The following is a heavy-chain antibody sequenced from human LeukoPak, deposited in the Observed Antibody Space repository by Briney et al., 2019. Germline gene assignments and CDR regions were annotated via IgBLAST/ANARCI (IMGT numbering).Heavy chain of an antibody. Sequence: GGSLRLSCAASGFTFSSYAMSWVRQAPGTGLEWVSAISGGGGSTDYADSVKGRFTISRDNSKNTLYLQMNSLRAEDTAVYYCARSRYYYDSSGLDPDAFDIWGQGTMVTVSS. J-gene: IGHJ3*02. CDR2: ISGGGGST. CDR1: GFTFSSYA. D-gene: IGHD3-22*01. V-gene: IGHV3-23*01. CDR3: ARSRYYYDSSGLDPDAFDI.